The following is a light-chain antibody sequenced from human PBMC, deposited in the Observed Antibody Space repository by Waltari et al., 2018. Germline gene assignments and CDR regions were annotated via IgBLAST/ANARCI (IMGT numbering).Light chain of an antibody. Sequence: FDLTQPSSVSVSPGPTARITCAGAIVTNKYTRWFQQKPGRAPLLLIYQDTERPLGIPERFSGSISGTTITLTITGAQFEDEADYHCFSAADDFWVFGGGTKLTVL. V-gene: IGLV3-27*01. CDR1: IVTNKY. J-gene: IGLJ3*02. CDR3: FSAADDFWV. CDR2: QDT.